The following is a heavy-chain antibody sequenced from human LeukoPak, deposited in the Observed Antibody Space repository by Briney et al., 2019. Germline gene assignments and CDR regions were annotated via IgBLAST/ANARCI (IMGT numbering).Heavy chain of an antibody. CDR2: VYYTGST. CDR1: GGSISSYY. Sequence: SETLSLTCAVSGGSISSYYWSWVRQPPGKGLEWIGYVYYTGSTNYNPSLKSRVTISVDTSKNQFSLKLSSVTAADTAVYYCARLTGDAFDIWGQGTMVTVSS. CDR3: ARLTGDAFDI. V-gene: IGHV4-59*08. D-gene: IGHD2-8*02. J-gene: IGHJ3*02.